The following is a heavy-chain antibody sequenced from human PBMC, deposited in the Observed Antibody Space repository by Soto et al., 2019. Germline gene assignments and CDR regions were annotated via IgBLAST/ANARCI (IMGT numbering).Heavy chain of an antibody. V-gene: IGHV3-53*04. CDR1: GFTVSSNY. D-gene: IGHD6-19*01. Sequence: GGSLRLSCAASGFTVSSNYMSWVRQAPGKGLEWVSVIYSGGSTYYADSVTGRFTISRHNSKNTLYLHMNSLRAADPAVYYWSGGWTFLFDYWGQGTLVTVSS. J-gene: IGHJ4*02. CDR2: IYSGGST. CDR3: SGGWTFLFDY.